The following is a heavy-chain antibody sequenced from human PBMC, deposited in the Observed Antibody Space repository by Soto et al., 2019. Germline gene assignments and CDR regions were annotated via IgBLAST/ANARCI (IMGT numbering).Heavy chain of an antibody. D-gene: IGHD4-17*01. J-gene: IGHJ6*01. V-gene: IGHV1-69*17. CDR3: ARGDYVDHHSDYYGMAV. CDR2: IIPISEIT. CDR1: GGSFNNDA. Sequence: VQLVQSGGEVKKPGSSVKVSCKASGGSFNNDAINWVRQAPGQGLEWLGGIIPISEITEYAQKFQGRVIRTKDKSTGTAYIELNSLRLVDTALYYCARGDYVDHHSDYYGMAVWGQGTTVTVSS.